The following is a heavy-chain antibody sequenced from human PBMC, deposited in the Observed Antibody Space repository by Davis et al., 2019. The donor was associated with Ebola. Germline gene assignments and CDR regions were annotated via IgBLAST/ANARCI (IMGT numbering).Heavy chain of an antibody. Sequence: SETLSLTCTVSGGSISSYYWSWIRQPPGKGLEWIAYIYYSGSTNYNPSLKSRVTISVDTSKNQFSLKLSSVTAADTAVYYCARGRYYYGMDVWGQGTTVTVSS. D-gene: IGHD1-26*01. J-gene: IGHJ6*02. V-gene: IGHV4-59*08. CDR2: IYYSGST. CDR3: ARGRYYYGMDV. CDR1: GGSISSYY.